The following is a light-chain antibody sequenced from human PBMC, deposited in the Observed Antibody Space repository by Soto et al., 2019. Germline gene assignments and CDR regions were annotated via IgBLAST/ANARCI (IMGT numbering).Light chain of an antibody. CDR1: QSIGTY. J-gene: IGKJ5*01. Sequence: DIQMTQSPSSLSASIGDRVTITCRASQSIGTYLSWYLVKRGEAPKLXIYGASTLRTGVPSRFSGSGSGTDFTLTISSLQPEDFATYYCQQSFNITVTFGQGTRLEIK. V-gene: IGKV1-39*01. CDR3: QQSFNITVT. CDR2: GAS.